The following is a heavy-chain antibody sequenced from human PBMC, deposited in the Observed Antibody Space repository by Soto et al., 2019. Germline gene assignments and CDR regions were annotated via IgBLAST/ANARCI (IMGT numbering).Heavy chain of an antibody. J-gene: IGHJ4*02. CDR2: IYTRGST. D-gene: IGHD1-26*01. Sequence: SETLSLTCTVSGGSIRSFYWKWIRQPAGKGLEWIGRIYTRGSTNYNPSLKSRVTMSLDTSKNQFSLKLNSVTAADTAVYFCARYTGSNSLFDSWGQGTLVTVSS. CDR3: ARYTGSNSLFDS. CDR1: GGSIRSFY. V-gene: IGHV4-4*07.